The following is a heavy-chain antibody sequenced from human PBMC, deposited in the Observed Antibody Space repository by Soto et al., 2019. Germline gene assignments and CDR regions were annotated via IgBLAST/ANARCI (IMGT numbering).Heavy chain of an antibody. D-gene: IGHD3-22*01. CDR2: ITSSSSSI. V-gene: IGHV3-21*01. Sequence: GGSLRLSCAASGFTFSAYNMNWVRQPPGKGLEWVSSITSSSSSIYYADSVKGRFTISRDNAKNSLYLQMNSLRAEDTAVYYCARVPNSSGFHGYWGLGTLVTVSS. J-gene: IGHJ4*02. CDR3: ARVPNSSGFHGY. CDR1: GFTFSAYN.